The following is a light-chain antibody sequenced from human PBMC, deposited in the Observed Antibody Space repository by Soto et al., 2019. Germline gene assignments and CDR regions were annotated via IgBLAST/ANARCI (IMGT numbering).Light chain of an antibody. CDR2: SAS. J-gene: IGKJ4*01. CDR1: QSVSTSY. Sequence: EIVLTQSPGTLSLSPGERATLSCRASQSVSTSYLARYQQKPGQAPRLLIYSASSRTTGIPDRFSGRGSGADLTLTSSRLEPEDSAVYYCQQYGIVPLTFRGGTQVEIK. CDR3: QQYGIVPLT. V-gene: IGKV3-20*01.